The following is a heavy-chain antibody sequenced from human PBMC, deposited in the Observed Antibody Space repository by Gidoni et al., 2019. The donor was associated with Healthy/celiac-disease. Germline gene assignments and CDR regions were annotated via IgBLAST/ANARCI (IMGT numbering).Heavy chain of an antibody. Sequence: EVQLLESGGDLVQPGGSLRLHCAASVTTFSSSAMSLVRQAPGKGLVGVTRISGSGGSTYYADSVKGRFTITRDNSKNTLYLQMNSLRAEDTAVYYCAKGERDSSGAYYFDYWGQGTLVTVSS. J-gene: IGHJ4*02. D-gene: IGHD3-22*01. V-gene: IGHV3-23*01. CDR3: AKGERDSSGAYYFDY. CDR1: VTTFSSSA. CDR2: ISGSGGST.